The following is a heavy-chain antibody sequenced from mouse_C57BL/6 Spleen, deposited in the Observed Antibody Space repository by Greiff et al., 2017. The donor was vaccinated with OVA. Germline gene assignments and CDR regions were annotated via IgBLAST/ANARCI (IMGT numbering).Heavy chain of an antibody. D-gene: IGHD4-1*01. CDR2: ISYDGSN. V-gene: IGHV3-6*01. CDR1: GYSITSGYY. J-gene: IGHJ3*01. Sequence: ESGPGLVKPSQSLSLTCSVTGYSITSGYYWNWIRQFPGNKLEWMGYISYDGSNNYNPSLKNRISITRDTSKNQFFLKLNSVTTEDTATYYCARDITGPWFAYWGQGTLVTVSA. CDR3: ARDITGPWFAY.